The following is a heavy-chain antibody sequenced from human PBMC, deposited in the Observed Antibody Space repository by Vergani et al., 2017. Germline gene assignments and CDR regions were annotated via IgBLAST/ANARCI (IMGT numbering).Heavy chain of an antibody. J-gene: IGHJ6*03. CDR2: IDTKSGDT. CDR3: VRRTDGCRGAVCYSAPVYMDV. D-gene: IGHD2-21*01. V-gene: IGHV1-2*02. Sequence: QVQLVQSGSEVKKPGASMKVSCKASGYIFTDYYIHWVRQAPGQGPEWMGWIDTKSGDTSYAQQFQGRVTMTRVPSLGSAYMDLGRLTSDDSAVYYCVRRTDGCRGAVCYSAPVYMDVWGEGTTVTVSS. CDR1: GYIFTDYY.